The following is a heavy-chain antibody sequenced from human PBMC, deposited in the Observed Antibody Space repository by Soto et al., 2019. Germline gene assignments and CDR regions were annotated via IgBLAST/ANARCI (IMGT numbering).Heavy chain of an antibody. D-gene: IGHD3-22*01. CDR2: IIPIFGTA. CDR3: AKGLKRTQITKIVVAPPFLHYLGMGV. Sequence: SVKVSCKASGGTFSSYAISWVRQAPGQGLEWMGGIIPIFGTANYAQKFQGRVTITADESTSTAYMELSSLRSEDTAVYYCAKGLKRTQITKIVVAPPFLHYLGMGVRGPGTTVTVSS. J-gene: IGHJ6*02. V-gene: IGHV1-69*13. CDR1: GGTFSSYA.